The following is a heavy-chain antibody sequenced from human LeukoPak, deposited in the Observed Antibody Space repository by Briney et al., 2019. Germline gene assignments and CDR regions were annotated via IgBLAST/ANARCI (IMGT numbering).Heavy chain of an antibody. Sequence: GASVKVSCKASGYTFTSYGISWVRQAPGQGLEWMGWISAYNGNTNYAQKLQGRVTMTTDTSTSTAYMELRSLRSDDTAVYYCARSGMVREIRSYYYYYMDVWGKGTTVTVSS. D-gene: IGHD3-10*01. CDR1: GYTFTSYG. CDR2: ISAYNGNT. J-gene: IGHJ6*03. V-gene: IGHV1-18*01. CDR3: ARSGMVREIRSYYYYYMDV.